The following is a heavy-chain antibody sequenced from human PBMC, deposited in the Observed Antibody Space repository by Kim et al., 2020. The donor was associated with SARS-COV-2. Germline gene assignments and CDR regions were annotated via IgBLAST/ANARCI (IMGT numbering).Heavy chain of an antibody. D-gene: IGHD3-10*01. V-gene: IGHV3-30*18. J-gene: IGHJ6*02. CDR1: GFTFSSYG. CDR2: ISYDGSNK. CDR3: AKDGSGSYYNVPGYYGMDV. Sequence: GGSLRLSCAASGFTFSSYGMHWVRQAPGKGLEWVAVISYDGSNKYYADSVKGRFTISRDNSKNTLYLQMNSLRAEDTAVYYCAKDGSGSYYNVPGYYGMDVWDQGTTVTVSS.